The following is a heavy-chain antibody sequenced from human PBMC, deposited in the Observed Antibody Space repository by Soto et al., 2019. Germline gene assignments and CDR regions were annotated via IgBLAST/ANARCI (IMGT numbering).Heavy chain of an antibody. D-gene: IGHD3-22*01. V-gene: IGHV1-2*02. CDR3: AGSDSSGYYALPYYFDY. J-gene: IGHJ4*02. CDR1: GYTFTVYY. Sequence: WASVKVSCKASGYTFTVYYMHWVRQAPGQGLEWMGWINPKSGGTMYPQKFQGRVTMTWDTSISTAYMALTRLRSDDTAVYYCAGSDSSGYYALPYYFDYWGQGTLVTVSS. CDR2: INPKSGGT.